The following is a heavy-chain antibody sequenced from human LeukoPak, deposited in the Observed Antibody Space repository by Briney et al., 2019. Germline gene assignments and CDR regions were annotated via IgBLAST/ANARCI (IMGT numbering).Heavy chain of an antibody. Sequence: GSLRLSCAASGFTVSGTYMSWVRQAPGKGLEWVSIIYTGDSTYYADSVKGRFTISRDNSKNTLYLQMNSLRPGDTAVYYCAKRGPVVYDLWGQGTLVTVSS. CDR2: IYTGDST. J-gene: IGHJ4*02. CDR3: AKRGPVVYDL. CDR1: GFTVSGTY. V-gene: IGHV3-66*02.